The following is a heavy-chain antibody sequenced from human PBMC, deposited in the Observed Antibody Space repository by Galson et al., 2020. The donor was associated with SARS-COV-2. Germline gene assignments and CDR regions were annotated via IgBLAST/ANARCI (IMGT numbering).Heavy chain of an antibody. J-gene: IGHJ4*02. V-gene: IGHV4-34*01. D-gene: IGHD3-10*01. CDR2: INHSGST. CDR1: GGSFSGNY. Sequence: SETLSLTCAVYGGSFSGNYWSSVRQPPGKGLEWIGEINHSGSTNYNPSLKSRVTISLDTSKNQFSLRLTSVTAADTAVYFCARVKGITGLFSQRGYFDHWGQGTLVTVSS. CDR3: ARVKGITGLFSQRGYFDH.